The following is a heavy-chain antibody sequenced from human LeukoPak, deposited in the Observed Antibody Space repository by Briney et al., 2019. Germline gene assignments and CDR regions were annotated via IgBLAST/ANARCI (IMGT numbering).Heavy chain of an antibody. CDR1: GFTFSDYY. J-gene: IGHJ6*02. V-gene: IGHV3-11*01. Sequence: GGSLRLSCAASGFTFSDYYMSWIRQAPGKGLEWVSYISSSGSTIYYADSVKGRFTISRDNAKNSLYLQMNSLRAEDTAAYYCARGTRGYFWSGYPNYYYYGMDVWGQGTTVTVSS. CDR2: ISSSGSTI. D-gene: IGHD3-3*01. CDR3: ARGTRGYFWSGYPNYYYYGMDV.